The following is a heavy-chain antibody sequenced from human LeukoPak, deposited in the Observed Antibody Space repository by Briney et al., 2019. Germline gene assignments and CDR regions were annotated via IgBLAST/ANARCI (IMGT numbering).Heavy chain of an antibody. V-gene: IGHV4-59*13. D-gene: IGHD3-22*01. CDR3: ARGFYDSSGYYYRRYYYYYMDV. CDR1: GGSISSYY. Sequence: SDTLSLTCTVSGGSISSYYWRWIRQPPGKGLEWIGYIYYSGSTNYNPSLKSRVTISVDTSKNQFSLKLSSVTAADTAVYYCARGFYDSSGYYYRRYYYYYMDVWGKGTTVTVSS. J-gene: IGHJ6*03. CDR2: IYYSGST.